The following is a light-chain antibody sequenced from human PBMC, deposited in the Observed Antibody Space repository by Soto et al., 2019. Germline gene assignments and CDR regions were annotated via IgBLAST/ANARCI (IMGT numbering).Light chain of an antibody. J-gene: IGKJ1*01. CDR3: QQYGSSPRT. V-gene: IGKV3-20*01. CDR1: QSVSSSY. Sequence: EIVLTQCPGTLSLSPGERATLSCRASQSVSSSYLAWYQQKPGQAPRLRIYSASSRATGIPDRFSGSGSGTDFTLTISRLEPEDFAVYYCQQYGSSPRTFGQGTKVEIK. CDR2: SAS.